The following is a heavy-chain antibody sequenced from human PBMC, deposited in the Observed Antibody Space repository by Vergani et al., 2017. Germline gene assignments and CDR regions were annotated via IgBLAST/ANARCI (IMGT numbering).Heavy chain of an antibody. CDR2: IHYSENT. J-gene: IGHJ4*02. CDR3: VRDPWESGGPYSGC. D-gene: IGHD2-15*01. V-gene: IGHV4-59*11. Sequence: QVQLQESGPGLVKSSETLSLTCSVSFDSIRNLYCNWIRQPPGKGLEWIGSIHYSENTNYNPSLKTRVTISVDTSKNQFSLTLTSVTAADTAVYYCVRDPWESGGPYSGCWGRGTLVSVSS. CDR1: FDSIRNLY.